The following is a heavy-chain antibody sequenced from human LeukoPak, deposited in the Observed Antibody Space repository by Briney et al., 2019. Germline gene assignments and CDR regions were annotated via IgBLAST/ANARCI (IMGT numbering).Heavy chain of an antibody. J-gene: IGHJ4*02. CDR1: GFTFSSYS. Sequence: PGGSLRLSCAASGFTFSSYSMNWVRQAPGKGLEWVANIKQDGSEKYYVDSVKGRFTISRDNAKNSLSLQMNSLRVEDTAVFYCARGQSYYDSSGPATYYFVYWGQGTLVTVSS. CDR2: IKQDGSEK. V-gene: IGHV3-7*03. D-gene: IGHD3-22*01. CDR3: ARGQSYYDSSGPATYYFVY.